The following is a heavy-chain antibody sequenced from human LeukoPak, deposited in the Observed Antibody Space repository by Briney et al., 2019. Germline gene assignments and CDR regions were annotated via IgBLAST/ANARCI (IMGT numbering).Heavy chain of an antibody. J-gene: IGHJ3*01. V-gene: IGHV5-51*01. D-gene: IGHD4-17*01. Sequence: GESLKISCKGSGYSFTSYWIGWVRQMPGKGLEWMGIIYPGDSDTRYSPSFQGQVTISADKSISTAYLQWSSLKASDTVMYYGARHVSYGERSDAFDLWGQGTMVTVSS. CDR1: GYSFTSYW. CDR2: IYPGDSDT. CDR3: ARHVSYGERSDAFDL.